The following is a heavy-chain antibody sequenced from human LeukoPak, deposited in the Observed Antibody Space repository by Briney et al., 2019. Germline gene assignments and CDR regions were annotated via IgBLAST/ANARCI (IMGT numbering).Heavy chain of an antibody. J-gene: IGHJ5*02. CDR2: ISYDGSNK. CDR3: ARAPPRITMIVVGFDP. V-gene: IGHV3-30*04. Sequence: PGRSLRLSCAASGFTFSSYAMHWVRQAPGKGLEWVAVISYDGSNKSYADSVKGPFTISRDNSKNTLYLQMNSLRSDDTAVYYCARAPPRITMIVVGFDPWGQGTLVTVSS. CDR1: GFTFSSYA. D-gene: IGHD3-22*01.